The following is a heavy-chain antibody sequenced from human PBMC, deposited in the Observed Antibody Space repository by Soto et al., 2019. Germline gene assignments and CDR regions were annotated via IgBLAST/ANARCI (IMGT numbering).Heavy chain of an antibody. CDR2: LCYGGST. CDR3: SRRAPEGFDP. V-gene: IGHV4-39*01. Sequence: QLQLQKSCPGLVKPSETLSLTCTVSGGSISRSSYCWGWIRQPPGKGLEWIGSLCYGGSTYYSPSLKSRLTISVDTSKIQVSLNLSSVTASETAVYYCSRRAPEGFDPWGQGILVSISS. J-gene: IGHJ5*02. CDR1: GGSISRSSYC.